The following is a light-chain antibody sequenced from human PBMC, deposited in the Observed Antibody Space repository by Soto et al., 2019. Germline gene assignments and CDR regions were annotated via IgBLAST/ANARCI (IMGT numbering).Light chain of an antibody. V-gene: IGKV3-15*01. Sequence: EIVMTQSPATLSLSPGERATLSCRASQSVSSNLAWYQQKPGQAPRLLISDASTRATGIPDRFSGSGSGTEFTLTITSLQSEDFAVYYCQHYNDLPLTFSQGTKVEIK. J-gene: IGKJ1*01. CDR3: QHYNDLPLT. CDR1: QSVSSN. CDR2: DAS.